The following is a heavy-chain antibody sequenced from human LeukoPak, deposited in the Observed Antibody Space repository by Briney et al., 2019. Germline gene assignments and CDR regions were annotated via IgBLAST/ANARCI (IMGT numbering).Heavy chain of an antibody. CDR2: ISYDGSNK. CDR3: AKVSSGYFHY. V-gene: IGHV3-30-3*02. Sequence: VAVISYDGSNKYYADSVKGRFTISRDNSKNTLYLQMNSLRAEDTAVYYCAKVSSGYFHYWGQGTLVTVSS. J-gene: IGHJ4*02. D-gene: IGHD3-22*01.